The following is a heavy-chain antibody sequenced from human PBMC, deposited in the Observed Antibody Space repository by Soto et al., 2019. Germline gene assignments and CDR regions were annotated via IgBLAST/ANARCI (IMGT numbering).Heavy chain of an antibody. D-gene: IGHD3-22*01. V-gene: IGHV3-48*02. CDR1: GFIFSNYN. J-gene: IGHJ4*02. CDR3: AIQTYHDSGGWNY. CDR2: ISLTGTTI. Sequence: EVQLVESGGGLAQPGGSLRLSCAASGFIFSNYNMNWVRQAPGKGLEWVSYISLTGTTIYYADSVKGRFTISRDNAKNSLYLQMNSLRDEDTAVYYCAIQTYHDSGGWNYWGQGTLVTVSS.